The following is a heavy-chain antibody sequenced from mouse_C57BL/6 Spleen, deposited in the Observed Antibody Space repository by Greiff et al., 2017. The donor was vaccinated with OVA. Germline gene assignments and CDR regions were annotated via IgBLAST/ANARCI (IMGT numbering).Heavy chain of an antibody. CDR3: ARRGDPGFAY. V-gene: IGHV1-50*01. J-gene: IGHJ3*01. CDR2: IDPSDSYT. Sequence: QVQLQQPGAELVKPGASVKLSCKASGYTFTSYWMQWVKQRPGQGLEWIGEIDPSDSYTNYNQKFKGKATLTVDTSSSTAYMQLSSLTSEDSAVYYCARRGDPGFAYWGQGTLVTVSA. CDR1: GYTFTSYW.